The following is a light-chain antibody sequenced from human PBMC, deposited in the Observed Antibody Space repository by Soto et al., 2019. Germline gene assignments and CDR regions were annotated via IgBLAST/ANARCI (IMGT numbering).Light chain of an antibody. Sequence: DIPMTQSPSSVSASVGDRVTITCRASQDISTWLAWYQQKPGKAPKLLIYDASSLESGVPARFSGSGFGTDFTLTISSLQPEDVATYYCQQANSFPFTFGPGTKVDIK. CDR1: QDISTW. J-gene: IGKJ3*01. CDR3: QQANSFPFT. CDR2: DAS. V-gene: IGKV1-12*01.